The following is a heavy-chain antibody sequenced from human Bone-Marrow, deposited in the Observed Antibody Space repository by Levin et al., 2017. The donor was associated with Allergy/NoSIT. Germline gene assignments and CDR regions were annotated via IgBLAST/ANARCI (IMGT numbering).Heavy chain of an antibody. V-gene: IGHV4-4*02. CDR2: IFHGGTT. D-gene: IGHD2-21*01. CDR3: ARSVIGKRGLDY. J-gene: IGHJ4*02. Sequence: GSLRLSCVVSGDSISNENWWSWVRQPPGKGLEWIGEIFHGGTTNFNPSLKSRVTISVDKSKNHLSLNLNSVTAADTAVYYCARSVIGKRGLDYWGQGTLVTVSS. CDR1: GDSISNENW.